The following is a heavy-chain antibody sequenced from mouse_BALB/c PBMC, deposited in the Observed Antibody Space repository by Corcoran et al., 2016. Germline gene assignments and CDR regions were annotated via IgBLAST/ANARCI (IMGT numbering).Heavy chain of an antibody. D-gene: IGHD1-1*01. CDR2: INPNNGGT. CDR3: ARGDGSSRFAY. J-gene: IGHJ3*01. V-gene: IGHV1-18*01. CDR1: GYTFTDYN. Sequence: EVLLQQSGPELVKPGASVKIPCKASGYTFTDYNMDWVKQRHGKRLEWIGDINPNNGGTIYNQKFKGKATLTVDKSSSTAYMELRSLTSEDNAVYYCARGDGSSRFAYWGQGTLVTVSA.